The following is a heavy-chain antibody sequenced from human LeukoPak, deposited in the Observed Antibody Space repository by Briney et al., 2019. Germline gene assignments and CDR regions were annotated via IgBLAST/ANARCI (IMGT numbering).Heavy chain of an antibody. CDR3: ARDHELLWFGESYNWFDP. Sequence: PSETLSLTCTVSGGSISSSSYYWGWIRQPPGKGLEWIGSIYYSGSTYYNPSLKSRVTISVDTSKNQFPLKLSSVTAADTAVYYCARDHELLWFGESYNWFDPWGQGTLVTVSS. V-gene: IGHV4-39*06. CDR2: IYYSGST. CDR1: GGSISSSSYY. D-gene: IGHD3-10*01. J-gene: IGHJ5*02.